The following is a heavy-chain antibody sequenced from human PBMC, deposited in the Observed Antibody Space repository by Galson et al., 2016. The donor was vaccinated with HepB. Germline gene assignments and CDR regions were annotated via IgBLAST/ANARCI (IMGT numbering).Heavy chain of an antibody. V-gene: IGHV5-51*01. J-gene: IGHJ6*02. CDR1: GYSLSDW. CDR2: IYPVDSDT. D-gene: IGHD1-14*01. CDR3: VRLPNQFSAMHV. Sequence: QSGAEVKKPGESLQISCKVSGYSLSDWIGWVRQMPGRGLEWMGAIYPVDSDTRYNPSFRGQVTITADKPINTAYLQWSSLQASDTAIYYCVRLPNQFSAMHVWGQGTTVTVSS.